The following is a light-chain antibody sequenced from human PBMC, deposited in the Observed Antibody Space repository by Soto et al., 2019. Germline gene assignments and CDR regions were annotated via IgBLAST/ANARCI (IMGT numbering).Light chain of an antibody. V-gene: IGLV2-23*03. CDR3: CSYAGSSTFVYV. CDR2: EGS. Sequence: QSVLTQPASASGSPGQSITISCTGTSSDVGSYNLVSWYQQHPGKAPKLMIYEGSKRPSGVSNRFSGSKSGNTASLTISGLQAEDEADYYCCSYAGSSTFVYVFGTGTKVTVL. J-gene: IGLJ1*01. CDR1: SSDVGSYNL.